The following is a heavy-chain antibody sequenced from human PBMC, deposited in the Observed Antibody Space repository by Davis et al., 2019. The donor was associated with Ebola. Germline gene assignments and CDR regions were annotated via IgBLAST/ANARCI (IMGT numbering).Heavy chain of an antibody. CDR2: ISWNSGSI. CDR3: AKESSPGSGTYGPYYFSMDV. CDR1: GFTFDDYA. Sequence: SLKISCAASGFTFDDYAMHWVRQAPGKGLEWVSGISWNSGSIGYADSVKGRFTISRDNAKSSLYLQMNSLRPEDTAFYYCAKESSPGSGTYGPYYFSMDVWGKGTTVTVSS. J-gene: IGHJ6*04. D-gene: IGHD3-10*01. V-gene: IGHV3-9*01.